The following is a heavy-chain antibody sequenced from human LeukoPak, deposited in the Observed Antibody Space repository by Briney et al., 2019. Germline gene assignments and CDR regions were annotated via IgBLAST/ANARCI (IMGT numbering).Heavy chain of an antibody. J-gene: IGHJ4*02. CDR1: GFTFSGSA. D-gene: IGHD3-10*01. CDR3: TRNYYGSGSYADFDY. CDR2: IRSTANGYAT. V-gene: IGHV3-73*01. Sequence: HPGGSLRLSCAASGFTFSGSALHWVRQASGKGLEWVGRIRSTANGYATAYAASVKGRFTISRDDSKNTAYLQMDSLKTEDTAVYYCTRNYYGSGSYADFDYWGQGTLVTVSS.